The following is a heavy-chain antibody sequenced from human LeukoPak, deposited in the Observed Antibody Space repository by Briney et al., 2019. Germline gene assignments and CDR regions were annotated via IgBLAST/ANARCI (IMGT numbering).Heavy chain of an antibody. D-gene: IGHD5-18*01. J-gene: IGHJ4*02. V-gene: IGHV4-59*01. CDR1: GVSITSNY. CDR3: ARSSGHSYGDFDY. CDR2: THHSGAT. Sequence: NPSETLSLTCSVSGVSITSNYWSWIRQPPGKGLDWLGYTHHSGATSYNPSLKSRSTMSLDTSNNQFSLKLSSVTAADTAVYYCARSSGHSYGDFDYWGQGNQVTVSS.